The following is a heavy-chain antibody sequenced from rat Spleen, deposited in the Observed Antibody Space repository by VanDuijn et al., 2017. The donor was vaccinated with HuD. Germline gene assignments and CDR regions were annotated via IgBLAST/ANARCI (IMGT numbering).Heavy chain of an antibody. J-gene: IGHJ2*01. CDR2: ISPSGATT. D-gene: IGHD1-12*02. Sequence: EVQLVESGGGLVQPGRSLKLSCAASGFTFSNYDMAWVRQAPTKGLEWVTSISPSGATTNYRDSVKGRFTISRDNARGTLYLQMDSLRSEDTATYYCTREGYYDGTYYPYYFDNWGQGVMVTVSS. CDR1: GFTFSNYD. CDR3: TREGYYDGTYYPYYFDN. V-gene: IGHV5-27*01.